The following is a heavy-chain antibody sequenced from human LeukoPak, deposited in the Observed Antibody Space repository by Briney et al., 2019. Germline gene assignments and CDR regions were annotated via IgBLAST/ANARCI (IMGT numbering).Heavy chain of an antibody. CDR3: AKDRDWGTAFDI. CDR2: ISYDGKHK. J-gene: IGHJ3*02. CDR1: GFTFSSSA. D-gene: IGHD7-27*01. Sequence: GGSLRLSCAASGFTFSSSAMHWVRQPPGKGLEWVAVISYDGKHKYFADSVKGRFTISRDNSRNTLYLQLNGLKADDTAVYYCAKDRDWGTAFDIWGQGTMVTVSS. V-gene: IGHV3-30*18.